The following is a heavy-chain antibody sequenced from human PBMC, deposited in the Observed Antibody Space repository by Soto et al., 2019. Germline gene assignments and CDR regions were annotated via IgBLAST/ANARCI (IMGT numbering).Heavy chain of an antibody. CDR2: MNPNSGNT. Sequence: QVQLVQSGAEVKKPGASVKVSCKASGYTFTSYDINWVRQATGQGLEWMGWMNPNSGNTGYAQKFQGRVTMTRNTSRSTAYMELSSLRSEDTAVYYCARDIAAAGTAPYYYGMDVWGQGTTVTVSS. CDR1: GYTFTSYD. D-gene: IGHD6-13*01. V-gene: IGHV1-8*01. J-gene: IGHJ6*02. CDR3: ARDIAAAGTAPYYYGMDV.